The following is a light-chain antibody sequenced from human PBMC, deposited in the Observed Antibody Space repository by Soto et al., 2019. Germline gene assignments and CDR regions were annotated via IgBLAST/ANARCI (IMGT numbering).Light chain of an antibody. V-gene: IGKV1-17*03. CDR2: IAS. Sequence: DIQMTQSPSVVSASVGDRVTITCRASQGISNYLAWFQQKPGKVPKRLIYIASTLHSGVPSRFSGSGSGTEFNITISSLQPEDFATYYCLQHYNYPRTFGQGTKVDIK. CDR3: LQHYNYPRT. J-gene: IGKJ1*01. CDR1: QGISNY.